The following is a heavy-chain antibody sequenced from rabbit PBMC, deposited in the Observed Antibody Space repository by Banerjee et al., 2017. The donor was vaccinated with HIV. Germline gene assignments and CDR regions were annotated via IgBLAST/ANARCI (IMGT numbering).Heavy chain of an antibody. D-gene: IGHD4-1*01. Sequence: QEQLEESGGGLVKPEGSLTLTCKASGFSFSNKYVMCWVSQAPGKGLEWISCINTSSGITVYASWAKGRFTISKTPSTMVTLQMSSLTAADTATYFCASYLAGVIGWNFILWGQGTLVTVS. J-gene: IGHJ4*01. CDR2: INTSSGIT. CDR3: ASYLAGVIGWNFIL. CDR1: GFSFSNKYV. V-gene: IGHV1S45*01.